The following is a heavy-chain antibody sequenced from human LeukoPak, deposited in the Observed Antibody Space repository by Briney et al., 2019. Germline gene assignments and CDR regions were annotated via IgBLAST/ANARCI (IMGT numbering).Heavy chain of an antibody. Sequence: PSDTLSLTCAVSAYSISSSHWWGWIRQPPGKGLEWIGYIYQSGSTKYNPSLKSRVTMSVDTSKNQFSLKLSSVTAVDTAVYYCARTLQDARGFGLDVWGQGTTVTVSS. CDR2: IYQSGST. CDR3: ARTLQDARGFGLDV. D-gene: IGHD2-8*01. J-gene: IGHJ6*02. CDR1: AYSISSSHW. V-gene: IGHV4-28*01.